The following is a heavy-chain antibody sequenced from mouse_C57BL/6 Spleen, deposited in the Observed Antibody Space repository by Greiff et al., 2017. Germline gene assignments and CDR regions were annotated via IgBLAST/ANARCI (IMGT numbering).Heavy chain of an antibody. V-gene: IGHV1-64*01. CDR3: AREAQLGPFAY. D-gene: IGHD4-1*02. CDR1: GYTFTSYW. Sequence: VQLQQPGAELVKPGASVKLSCKASGYTFTSYWMHWVKQRPGQGLEWIGMIHTNSGSTNYNEKFKSKATLTVDKSSSTAYMQLSSLTSEDSAVYYCAREAQLGPFAYWGQGTLVTVSA. CDR2: IHTNSGST. J-gene: IGHJ3*01.